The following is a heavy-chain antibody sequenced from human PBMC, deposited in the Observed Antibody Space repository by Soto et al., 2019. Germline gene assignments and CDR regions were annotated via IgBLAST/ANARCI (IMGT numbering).Heavy chain of an antibody. D-gene: IGHD1-26*01. V-gene: IGHV4-59*02. J-gene: IGHJ3*01. CDR3: VRQVGATGSYSYAV. CDR2: VYDSGST. Sequence: QVQLQESGPGVVKPSETLSLTCTVTGASVINDYWNWIRQPPGKGLEWIGFVYDSGSTSYNSSLKSRLTISVDTSKNQCSLKLSSVTAADTAVYYCVRQVGATGSYSYAVWGQGTMVNVSS. CDR1: GASVINDY.